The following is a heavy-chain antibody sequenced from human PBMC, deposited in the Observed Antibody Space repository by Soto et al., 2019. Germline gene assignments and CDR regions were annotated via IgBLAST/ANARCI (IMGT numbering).Heavy chain of an antibody. CDR3: ARTLTRTLILWFGDRTAVSGMDV. CDR2: INHSGST. CDR1: GGSFSGYY. V-gene: IGHV4-34*01. J-gene: IGHJ6*02. D-gene: IGHD3-10*01. Sequence: SSETLSLTCAVYGGSFSGYYWSWIRQPPGKGLEWIGEINHSGSTNYNPSLKSRVTISVDTSKNQFSLKLSSVTAADTAVYYCARTLTRTLILWFGDRTAVSGMDVWGQGTTVTVSS.